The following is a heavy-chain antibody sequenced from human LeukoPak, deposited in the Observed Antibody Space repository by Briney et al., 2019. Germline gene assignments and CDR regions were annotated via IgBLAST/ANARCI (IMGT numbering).Heavy chain of an antibody. D-gene: IGHD6-6*01. CDR3: ASALYSNSGFVY. J-gene: IGHJ4*02. Sequence: ASVKVSCKASGYSFTDYYIHWVRQAPGQGPEWLGWINPNSGGTKYAQRFQGRVTMTRDTSISTLYIEVSRLTSDDTAVYYCASALYSNSGFVYWGQGPVVTVSS. V-gene: IGHV1-2*02. CDR1: GYSFTDYY. CDR2: INPNSGGT.